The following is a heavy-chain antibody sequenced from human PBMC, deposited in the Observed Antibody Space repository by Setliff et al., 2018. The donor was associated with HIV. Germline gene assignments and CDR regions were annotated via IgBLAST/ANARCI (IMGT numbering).Heavy chain of an antibody. V-gene: IGHV3-23*01. Sequence: PGGSLRLSCEASGFTFRNHAMSWVRQAPGKGLEWVSGISDSGDKTYYADFVKGRFTIARDNSWNTLFLQINSLKTEDTAVYYCTTDFPEYYIGSGTYYKGLRYDYWGQGTLVTVSS. CDR2: ISDSGDKT. J-gene: IGHJ4*02. CDR1: GFTFRNHA. CDR3: TTDFPEYYIGSGTYYKGLRYDY. D-gene: IGHD3-10*01.